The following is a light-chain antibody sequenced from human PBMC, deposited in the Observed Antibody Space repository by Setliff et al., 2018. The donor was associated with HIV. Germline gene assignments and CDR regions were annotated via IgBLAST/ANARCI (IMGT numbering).Light chain of an antibody. CDR1: QRISSW. CDR2: QES. Sequence: DIQMTQSPSTLSASVGDRVTIFCRTSQRISSWLAWYQQKPGTAPKLMMYQESISESGVPPRFSGSGSGTEFTLTISRLQPDDFATYYCQQYDSYPYTFGQGTKVDIK. CDR3: QQYDSYPYT. V-gene: IGKV1-5*03. J-gene: IGKJ2*01.